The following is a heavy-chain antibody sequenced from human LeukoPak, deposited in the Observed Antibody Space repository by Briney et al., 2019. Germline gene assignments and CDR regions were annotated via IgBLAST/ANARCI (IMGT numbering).Heavy chain of an antibody. Sequence: SETLSLTCGVYGVSFIGNYWSWIRQPPGRGPEWIGEIDHNGYAQYNPPLKSRVTISLDTSEKQFSLKLSSVTAADTGVYYCARIRCGHTDGVCYNYWGRGTLVTVSS. J-gene: IGHJ4*02. CDR1: GVSFIGNY. D-gene: IGHD2-8*01. V-gene: IGHV4-34*01. CDR3: ARIRCGHTDGVCYNY. CDR2: IDHNGYA.